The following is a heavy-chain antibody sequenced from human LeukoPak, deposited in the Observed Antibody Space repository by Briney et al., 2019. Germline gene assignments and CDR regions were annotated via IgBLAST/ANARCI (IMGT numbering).Heavy chain of an antibody. CDR3: ARLFDHSSGWYGSYFDY. J-gene: IGHJ4*02. CDR1: GGSFSGYY. V-gene: IGHV4-34*01. Sequence: SETLSLTCAVYGGSFSGYYWSWIRQPPGKGLEWIGEINHSGSTNYNPSLKSRVTISVDTSKNQFSLKLSSVTAADTAVYYCARLFDHSSGWYGSYFDYWGQGTLVTVSS. CDR2: INHSGST. D-gene: IGHD6-19*01.